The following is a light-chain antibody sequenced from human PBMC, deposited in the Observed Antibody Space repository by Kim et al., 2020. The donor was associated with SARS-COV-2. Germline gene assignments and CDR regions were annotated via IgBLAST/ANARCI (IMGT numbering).Light chain of an antibody. Sequence: SSAGVGRVTITCRASQDINTWLAWYQQKPGKAPKLLIYRASTLESGVPSRFSGGGSTTEFILTISDLQPDDFATYNCQQYNSVVYTFGQGTKLEI. J-gene: IGKJ2*01. CDR3: QQYNSVVYT. V-gene: IGKV1-5*03. CDR2: RAS. CDR1: QDINTW.